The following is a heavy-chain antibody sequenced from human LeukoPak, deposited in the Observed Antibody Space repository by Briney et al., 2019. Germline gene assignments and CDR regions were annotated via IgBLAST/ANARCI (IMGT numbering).Heavy chain of an antibody. Sequence: PGGSLRLSCAASGFTFSSYAMHWVRQAPGKGLEWVAVISYDGSNKYYADSVKGRFTISRDNSKNTLYLQMNSLRAEDTAVYYCARGRRVVKKGDAFDIWGQGTMVTVSS. CDR1: GFTFSSYA. CDR2: ISYDGSNK. V-gene: IGHV3-30-3*01. D-gene: IGHD3-22*01. J-gene: IGHJ3*02. CDR3: ARGRRVVKKGDAFDI.